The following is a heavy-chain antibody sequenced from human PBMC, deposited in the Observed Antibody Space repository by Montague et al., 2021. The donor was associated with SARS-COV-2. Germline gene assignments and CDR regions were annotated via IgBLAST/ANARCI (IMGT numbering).Heavy chain of an antibody. CDR2: IYYSGST. Sequence: TLSLTCTVSGGSISSGGYYWSWIRQHPGKGLEWIGYIYYSGSTYYNPSLKSRVTISVDTSKNQLSLKLSSVTAADTAVYYCASTYGGNLGYYYYYMDVWGRGTTDTVSS. CDR3: ASTYGGNLGYYYYYMDV. CDR1: GGSISSGGYY. V-gene: IGHV4-31*03. D-gene: IGHD4-23*01. J-gene: IGHJ6*03.